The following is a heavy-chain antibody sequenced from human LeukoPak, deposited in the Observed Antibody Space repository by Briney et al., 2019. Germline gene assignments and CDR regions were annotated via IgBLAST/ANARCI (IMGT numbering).Heavy chain of an antibody. Sequence: SETLSLTCAVYGGSFSGYYWSWIRQPPGKGLEWIREINHSGSTNYNPSLKSRVTISVDTSKNQFSLKLSSVTAADTAVYYCARGRGNSSRWGQGTLVTVSS. J-gene: IGHJ4*02. CDR1: GGSFSGYY. CDR3: ARGRGNSSR. D-gene: IGHD5-12*01. V-gene: IGHV4-34*01. CDR2: INHSGST.